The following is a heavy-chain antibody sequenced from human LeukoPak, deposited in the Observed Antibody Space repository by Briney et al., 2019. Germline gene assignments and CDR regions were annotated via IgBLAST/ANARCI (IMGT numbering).Heavy chain of an antibody. CDR1: GFTVSSNY. D-gene: IGHD1-1*01. CDR3: AKTHTTDLPSVFYYFDY. V-gene: IGHV3-66*01. Sequence: PGGSLRLSCAASGFTVSSNYMSWVRQAPGKGLEWVSVIYSGGSTYYADSVKGRFTISRDNSKNTLYLQMNSLRAEDTAVYYCAKTHTTDLPSVFYYFDYWGQGTLVTVSS. J-gene: IGHJ4*02. CDR2: IYSGGST.